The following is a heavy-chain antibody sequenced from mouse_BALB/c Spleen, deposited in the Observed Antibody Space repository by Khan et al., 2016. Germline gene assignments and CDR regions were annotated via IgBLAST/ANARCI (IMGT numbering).Heavy chain of an antibody. D-gene: IGHD1-1*01. CDR3: ARGFVTVVNY. Sequence: QVRLQQSGPELVKPGASVRISCKASGYTFTTYHIHWVKQRPGQGLEWIGWIYPGNVNTKYNEKFKGKATLTADKSSSTAYMQLSSLTSEDSAVYFCARGFVTVVNYWGQGTTLTVSS. CDR1: GYTFTTYH. V-gene: IGHV1S56*01. CDR2: IYPGNVNT. J-gene: IGHJ2*01.